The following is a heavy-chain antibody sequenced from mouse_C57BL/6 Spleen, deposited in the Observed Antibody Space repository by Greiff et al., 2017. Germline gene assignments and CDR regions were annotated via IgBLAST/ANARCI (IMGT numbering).Heavy chain of an antibody. CDR3: ARSPHYYGSSPWLAY. J-gene: IGHJ3*01. Sequence: VQLQQPGAELVRPGSSVKLSCKASGYTFTSYWLHWVKQRPIQGLEWIGNIDPSDSETHYNQKFKDKATLTVDKSSSTAYMQLSSLTSEDSAVYYCARSPHYYGSSPWLAYWGQGTLVTVSA. CDR1: GYTFTSYW. V-gene: IGHV1-52*01. D-gene: IGHD1-1*01. CDR2: IDPSDSET.